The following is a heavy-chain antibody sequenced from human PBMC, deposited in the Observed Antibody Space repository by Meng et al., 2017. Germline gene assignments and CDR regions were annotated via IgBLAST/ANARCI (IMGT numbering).Heavy chain of an antibody. D-gene: IGHD3-22*01. Sequence: GESLKISCAASGFTFSSYSMNWVRQAPGKGLEWVSSISSSSSYIYYADSAKGRFTISRDNAKNSLYLQMNSLRAEDTAVYYCARATYYYDSSGLDYWGQGTLVTVSS. V-gene: IGHV3-21*01. CDR1: GFTFSSYS. CDR2: ISSSSSYI. CDR3: ARATYYYDSSGLDY. J-gene: IGHJ4*02.